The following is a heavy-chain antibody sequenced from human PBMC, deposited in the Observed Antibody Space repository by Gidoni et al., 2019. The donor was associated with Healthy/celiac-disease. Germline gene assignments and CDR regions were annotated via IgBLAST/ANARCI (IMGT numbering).Heavy chain of an antibody. Sequence: EVQPVQSGAEGNKPGEPLKLSCKGPGHSFTSYWIGWVRQMPGKGLEWMGIIYPGDSDTRYSPSFQGQVTIASDKSISTAYLQWSSLKASDTAMYYCARGYSGNVLGGYGAFDIWGQGTMVTVSS. CDR1: GHSFTSYW. J-gene: IGHJ3*02. D-gene: IGHD1-26*01. CDR2: IYPGDSDT. V-gene: IGHV5-51*01. CDR3: ARGYSGNVLGGYGAFDI.